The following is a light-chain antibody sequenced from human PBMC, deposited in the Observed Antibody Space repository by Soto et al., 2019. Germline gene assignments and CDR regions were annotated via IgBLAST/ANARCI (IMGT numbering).Light chain of an antibody. Sequence: DIVMTQSPLSLPVTPGEPASISCRSSQSLLHSNGYNYLDWYLQKPGQSPQLLIYLGSNRASGVPDRFSGSGSGTDFTLKISRVEAQDVGVYYFMQALQTLRLTFGGGTKVEIK. CDR3: MQALQTLRLT. J-gene: IGKJ4*01. CDR2: LGS. V-gene: IGKV2-28*01. CDR1: QSLLHSNGYNY.